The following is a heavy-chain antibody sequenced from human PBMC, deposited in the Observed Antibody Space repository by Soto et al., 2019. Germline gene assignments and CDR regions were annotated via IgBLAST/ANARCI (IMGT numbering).Heavy chain of an antibody. CDR1: GFTFSSYG. J-gene: IGHJ6*02. CDR3: ATSNPYYYYGMDV. CDR2: ISYDGSNK. D-gene: IGHD4-4*01. Sequence: QVQLVESGGGVVQPGRSLRLSRAASGFTFSSYGMHWVRQAPGKGLEWVAVISYDGSNKYYADSVKGRFTISRDNSKNTLYLQMNSLRAEDTAVYYCATSNPYYYYGMDVWGQGTTVTVSS. V-gene: IGHV3-30*03.